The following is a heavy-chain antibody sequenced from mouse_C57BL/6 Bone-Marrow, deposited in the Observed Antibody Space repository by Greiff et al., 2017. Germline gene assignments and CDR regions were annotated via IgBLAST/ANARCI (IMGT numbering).Heavy chain of an antibody. CDR1: GYTFTSYT. J-gene: IGHJ1*03. V-gene: IGHV1-4*01. Sequence: VQLQQSGAELARPGASVKMSCKASGYTFTSYTMHWVKQRPGQGLEWIGYINPSSGYTTYNQKFKDKATLTADKTSSTTYMQLSSLTSDDSAVYYCARDVYNWYVDVWGTGTTVTVSS. CDR3: ARDVYNWYVDV. CDR2: INPSSGYT.